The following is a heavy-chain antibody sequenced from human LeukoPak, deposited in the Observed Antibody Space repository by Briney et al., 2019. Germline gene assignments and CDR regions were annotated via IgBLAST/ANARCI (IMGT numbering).Heavy chain of an antibody. CDR2: ISWNSGSK. J-gene: IGHJ3*02. Sequence: GGSLRLSCAASGFTFDDYAMHWVRQAPGKGLEWVSGISWNSGSKGYADSVKGRFTISRDNAKNSLYLQMNSLRAEDTALYYCARGAIVVVTASPLAGAFDIWGQGTMVTVSS. V-gene: IGHV3-9*01. CDR3: ARGAIVVVTASPLAGAFDI. D-gene: IGHD2-21*02. CDR1: GFTFDDYA.